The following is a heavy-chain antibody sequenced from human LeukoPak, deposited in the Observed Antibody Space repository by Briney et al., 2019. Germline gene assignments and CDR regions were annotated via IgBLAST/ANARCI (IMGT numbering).Heavy chain of an antibody. CDR2: IIPIFGTA. D-gene: IGHD2-2*02. CDR3: ARELVKLGYCSSTSCYKGSWFDP. CDR1: GGTFSSYA. V-gene: IGHV1-69*05. J-gene: IGHJ5*02. Sequence: GASVKVSCKASGGTFSSYAISWVRQAPGQGLELMGGIIPIFGTANYAQKFQGRVTITTDESTSTAYMELSSLRSEDTAVYYCARELVKLGYCSSTSCYKGSWFDPWGQGTLVTVSS.